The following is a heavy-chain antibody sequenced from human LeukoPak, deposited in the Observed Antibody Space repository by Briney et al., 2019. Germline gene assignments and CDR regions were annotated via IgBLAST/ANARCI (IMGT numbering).Heavy chain of an antibody. CDR3: ARDHVVASGAVAY. J-gene: IGHJ4*02. D-gene: IGHD2-15*01. CDR1: GFSVSDNY. CDR2: IDSGGSA. V-gene: IGHV3-53*01. Sequence: PGGSLRLSCAASGFSVSDNYMSWFRQAPGKGLEWLSVIDSGGSAIYARSVRGRFTISRDSSKNTLHLQMDSLTIEDSALYYCARDHVVASGAVAYWGQGTLVTVSS.